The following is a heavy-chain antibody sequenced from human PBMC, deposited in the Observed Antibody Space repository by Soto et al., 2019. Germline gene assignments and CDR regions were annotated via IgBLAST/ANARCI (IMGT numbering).Heavy chain of an antibody. J-gene: IGHJ3*02. D-gene: IGHD3-3*01. CDR1: GGTFSSYA. V-gene: IGHV1-69*01. CDR2: IIPIFGTA. Sequence: QVQLVQSGAEVKKPGSSVKVSCKASGGTFSSYAISWVRQAPGQGLEWMGGIIPIFGTANYAQKFQGRVTITTDESTSTAYMELSSLRSEDTAVYYCARDLRITIFGVTRRYDAFDIWGQGTMVTVSS. CDR3: ARDLRITIFGVTRRYDAFDI.